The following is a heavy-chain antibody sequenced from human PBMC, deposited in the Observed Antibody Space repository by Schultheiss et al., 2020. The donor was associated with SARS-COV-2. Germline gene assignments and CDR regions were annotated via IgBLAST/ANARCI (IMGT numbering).Heavy chain of an antibody. V-gene: IGHV3-23*01. Sequence: GESLRLSCAASGFTVSSNYMSWVRQAPGKGLEWVSAISGSGGSTYYADSVKGRFTISRDNSKNTLYLQMNSLRAEDTAVYYCAKGQYYYDSSGHDYWGQGTLVTVSS. J-gene: IGHJ4*02. CDR2: ISGSGGST. CDR3: AKGQYYYDSSGHDY. D-gene: IGHD3-22*01. CDR1: GFTVSSNY.